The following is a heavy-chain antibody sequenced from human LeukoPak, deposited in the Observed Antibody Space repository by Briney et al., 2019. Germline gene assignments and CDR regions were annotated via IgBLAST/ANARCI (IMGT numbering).Heavy chain of an antibody. CDR3: TRWTTVVNYYYYYYMDV. CDR1: GFTFGDYA. CDR2: IRSKAYGGTT. D-gene: IGHD4-23*01. Sequence: GGSLRLSCTASGFTFGDYAMSWVRQAPGKGLEWVGFIRSKAYGGTTEYAASVKGRFTISRDDSKSIAYLQMNSLKTEDTAVYYCTRWTTVVNYYYYYYMDVWGKGTTVTISS. J-gene: IGHJ6*03. V-gene: IGHV3-49*04.